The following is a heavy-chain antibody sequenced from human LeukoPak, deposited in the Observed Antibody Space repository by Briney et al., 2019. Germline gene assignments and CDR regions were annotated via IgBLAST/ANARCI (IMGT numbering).Heavy chain of an antibody. CDR1: GGSISSGSYY. Sequence: PSETLSLTCTVSGGSISSGSYYWSWIRQPAGKGLEWIGRIYTSGSTNYNPSLKSRVTISVDTSKNQFSLELSSVTAADTAVYYCARVGYCSSTSCLGTYFDYWGQGTLVTVSS. J-gene: IGHJ4*02. CDR3: ARVGYCSSTSCLGTYFDY. V-gene: IGHV4-61*02. CDR2: IYTSGST. D-gene: IGHD2-2*03.